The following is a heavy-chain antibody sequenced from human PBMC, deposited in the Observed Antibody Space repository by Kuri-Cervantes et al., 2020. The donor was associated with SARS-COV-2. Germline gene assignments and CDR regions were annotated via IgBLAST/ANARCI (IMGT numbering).Heavy chain of an antibody. CDR1: GGSISSVGHS. CDR2: IYHSGAT. Sequence: SCGVSGGSISSVGHSWNWIRQPPGKGLEWIGYIYHSGATLYNPSVKSRVTMSIDKSKNQFSLKLRSVTAADTAVYYCARDRYFDYLRVNFFDYWGQGSLVTVSS. J-gene: IGHJ4*02. CDR3: ARDRYFDYLRVNFFDY. D-gene: IGHD3-9*01. V-gene: IGHV4-30-2*01.